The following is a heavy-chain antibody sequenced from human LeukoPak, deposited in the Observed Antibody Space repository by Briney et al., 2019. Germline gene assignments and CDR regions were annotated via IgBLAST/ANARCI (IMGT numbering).Heavy chain of an antibody. J-gene: IGHJ4*02. V-gene: IGHV5-51*01. D-gene: IGHD6-19*01. CDR1: GHSFSTYW. CDR2: IYPSDSDT. Sequence: GESLKISCKGSGHSFSTYWIGWVRQMPGKGLEWMGIIYPSDSDTRYSPSFQGQVTISADKSISTAYLQWSSLKASDTAIYYCARQAAVAGPGIDYWGQGTLVTVSS. CDR3: ARQAAVAGPGIDY.